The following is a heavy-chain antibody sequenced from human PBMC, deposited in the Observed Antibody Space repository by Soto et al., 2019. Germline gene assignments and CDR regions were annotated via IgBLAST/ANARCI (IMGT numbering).Heavy chain of an antibody. Sequence: SGPTLVNPTQTLTLTCTFSGFSLSTSGVGVGWIRQPPGKALEWLALIYWDDDKRYSPSLKSRLTITKDTSKNQVVLTMTNRDPVDTATYYCAHALWFGKETPWFDTWGQETVVTVSS. V-gene: IGHV2-5*02. CDR3: AHALWFGKETPWFDT. J-gene: IGHJ5*02. D-gene: IGHD3-10*01. CDR1: GFSLSTSGVG. CDR2: IYWDDDK.